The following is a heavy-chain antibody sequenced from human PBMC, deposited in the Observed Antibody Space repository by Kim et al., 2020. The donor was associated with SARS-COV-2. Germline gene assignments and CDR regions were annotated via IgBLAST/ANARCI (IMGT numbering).Heavy chain of an antibody. V-gene: IGHV1-2*06. D-gene: IGHD3-16*01. J-gene: IGHJ6*02. CDR2: IDLNSGDT. CDR1: TFSFTGQY. Sequence: ASVKVSCKASTFSFTGQYMHWVRQVPGQGLEWMGRIDLNSGDTDYSHNFQGRVSLTRDTSISTAYMELSRLRSDDTAVYYCARDLILIDYYFYYGFDVWGQGTTVTVSS. CDR3: ARDLILIDYYFYYGFDV.